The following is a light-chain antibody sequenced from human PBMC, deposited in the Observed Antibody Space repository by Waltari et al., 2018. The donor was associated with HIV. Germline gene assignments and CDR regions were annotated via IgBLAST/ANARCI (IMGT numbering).Light chain of an antibody. CDR1: SSNIGANY. V-gene: IGLV1-47*01. CDR2: RNN. J-gene: IGLJ2*01. Sequence: QSVLTQPPSASGTPGQRVTISCSGSSSNIGANYVYLYQQLPSTSPKLLIYRNNLRPSGVPDRFSGSKSGTSASLAISGLRSEDEANYYCAAWGDSLSNVVFGGGTKLTVL. CDR3: AAWGDSLSNVV.